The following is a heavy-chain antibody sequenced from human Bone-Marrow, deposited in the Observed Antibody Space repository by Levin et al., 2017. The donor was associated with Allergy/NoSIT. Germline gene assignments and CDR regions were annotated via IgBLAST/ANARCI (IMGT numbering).Heavy chain of an antibody. Sequence: PGESLKISCTASGFTFGDYAMNWVRQAPGKGLEWVAFIRSKSYGGATEYAASVKGRFTLSRDDSKSIAYLQMNSLKTEDTAVYYCSSADRPYYNILSGYWGFDYWGQGTLVTVSS. CDR3: SSADRPYYNILSGYWGFDY. CDR2: IRSKSYGGAT. V-gene: IGHV3-49*04. D-gene: IGHD3-9*01. CDR1: GFTFGDYA. J-gene: IGHJ4*02.